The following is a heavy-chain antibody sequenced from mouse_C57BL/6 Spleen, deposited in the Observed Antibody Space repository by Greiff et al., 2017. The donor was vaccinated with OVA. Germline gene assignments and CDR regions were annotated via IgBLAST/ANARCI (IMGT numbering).Heavy chain of an antibody. D-gene: IGHD1-1*01. CDR1: GYTFTDYY. Sequence: EVQLQQSGPELVKPGASVKISCKASGYTFTDYYMNWVKQSHGKSLEWIGDINPNNGGTSYNQKFKGKATLTVDKYSSTAYMELRSLTSEDSAVYYCARRGFYYGSSYVDWYFDVWGTGTTVTVSS. CDR2: INPNNGGT. V-gene: IGHV1-26*01. J-gene: IGHJ1*03. CDR3: ARRGFYYGSSYVDWYFDV.